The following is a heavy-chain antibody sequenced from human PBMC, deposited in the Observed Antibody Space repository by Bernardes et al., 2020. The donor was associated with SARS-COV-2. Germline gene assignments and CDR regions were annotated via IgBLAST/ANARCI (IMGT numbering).Heavy chain of an antibody. J-gene: IGHJ6*02. D-gene: IGHD2-8*01. CDR3: AKSAMGTVRNGMDV. CDR1: GFTFSSCG. Sequence: GGSLRLSCAASGFTFSSCGMSWVRQAPGKGLEWVSSISSSGVSTYYADSVKGRFTVSRDNSKNTLDLQMNSLRAEDTAIYYWAKSAMGTVRNGMDVWGQGTTVTVSS. CDR2: ISSSGVST. V-gene: IGHV3-23*01.